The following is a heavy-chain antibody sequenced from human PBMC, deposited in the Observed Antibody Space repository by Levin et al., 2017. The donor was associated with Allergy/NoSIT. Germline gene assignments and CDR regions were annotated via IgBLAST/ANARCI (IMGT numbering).Heavy chain of an antibody. D-gene: IGHD6-25*01. Sequence: QAGGSLRLSCAASGFSFSTYVFHWVRQAPGKGLEWVAVMSDDGTTKFYADSVKGRFAISRDNSKNTVYLHMKSLRTDDSAVYYCTRLDYWGRGTLVAVSS. CDR2: MSDDGTTK. V-gene: IGHV3-30*09. CDR3: TRLDY. CDR1: GFSFSTYV. J-gene: IGHJ4*02.